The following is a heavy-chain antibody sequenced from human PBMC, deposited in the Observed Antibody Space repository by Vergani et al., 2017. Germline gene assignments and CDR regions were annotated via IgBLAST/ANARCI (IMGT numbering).Heavy chain of an antibody. CDR3: AKEVAIAGRGVFDY. D-gene: IGHD2-15*01. CDR1: GFTFSSYS. Sequence: EVQLVESGGGLVQPGGSLRLSCAASGFTFSSYSMNWVRQAPGKGLEFVSYISSSSSTIKYADSVKGRFTISRDNAKNSLYLQRNSLRAEDTAVYYCAKEVAIAGRGVFDYWSQGTLLTVSS. J-gene: IGHJ4*02. CDR2: ISSSSSTI. V-gene: IGHV3-48*01.